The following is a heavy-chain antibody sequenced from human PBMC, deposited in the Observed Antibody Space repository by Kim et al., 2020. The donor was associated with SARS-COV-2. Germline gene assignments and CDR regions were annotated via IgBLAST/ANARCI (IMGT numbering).Heavy chain of an antibody. CDR1: GFTFSSYA. Sequence: GGSLRLSCAASGFTFSSYAMHWVRQAPGKGLEWVAVISYDGSNKYYEDPVKGRFTNSRDNSKNTLYLQMNSPGAEDTAGYYCARGNSGSYRYGMDVWGQGTTVTVSS. D-gene: IGHD1-26*01. V-gene: IGHV3-30*04. J-gene: IGHJ6*02. CDR2: ISYDGSNK. CDR3: ARGNSGSYRYGMDV.